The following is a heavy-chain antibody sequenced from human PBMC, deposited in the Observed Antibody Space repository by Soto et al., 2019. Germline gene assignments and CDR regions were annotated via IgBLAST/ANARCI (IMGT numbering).Heavy chain of an antibody. CDR1: GFTFSSYS. D-gene: IGHD2-15*01. CDR2: ISSSSSYI. CDR3: ARDQCSGGSCYPGMDV. V-gene: IGHV3-21*01. Sequence: RGSLRLSCSASGFTFSSYSMNWCRQAPGKGLEWVSSISSSSSYIYYADSVKGRFTISRDNAKNSLYLQMNSLRAEDTAVYYCARDQCSGGSCYPGMDVWGQGTTVTVSS. J-gene: IGHJ6*02.